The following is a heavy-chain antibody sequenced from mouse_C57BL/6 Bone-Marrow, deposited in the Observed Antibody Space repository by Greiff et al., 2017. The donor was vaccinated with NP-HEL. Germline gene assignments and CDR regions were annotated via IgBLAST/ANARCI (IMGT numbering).Heavy chain of an antibody. Sequence: EVMLVESGGGLVQPGGSMKLSCVASGFTFSNYWMNWVRQSPEKGLEWVAQIRLKSDNYATHYAESVKGRFTISRDDSKSSVYLQMNNLRAEDTGIYYCTGGSVGGLAYWGQGTLVTVSA. CDR1: GFTFSNYW. J-gene: IGHJ3*01. V-gene: IGHV6-3*01. CDR2: IRLKSDNYAT. CDR3: TGGSVGGLAY. D-gene: IGHD6-1*01.